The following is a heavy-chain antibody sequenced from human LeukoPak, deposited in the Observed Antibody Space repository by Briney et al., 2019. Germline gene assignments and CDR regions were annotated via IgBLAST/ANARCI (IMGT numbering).Heavy chain of an antibody. CDR1: GFTFSSYS. V-gene: IGHV3-30*02. J-gene: IGHJ6*03. D-gene: IGHD2-15*01. CDR2: IRYDGSNK. Sequence: PGGSLRLSCAASGFTFSSYSMNWVRQAPGKGLEWVTFIRYDGSNKYYADSVKGRFTISRDNSKNILYLQMNSLRAEDTAVYYCAKVRAIVEEDYYYMDVWGKGTTVTVSS. CDR3: AKVRAIVEEDYYYMDV.